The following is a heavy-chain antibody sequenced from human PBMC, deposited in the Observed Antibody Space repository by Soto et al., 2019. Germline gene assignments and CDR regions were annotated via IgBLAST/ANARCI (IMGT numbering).Heavy chain of an antibody. V-gene: IGHV4-59*08. J-gene: IGHJ4*02. CDR1: GGSISSYY. CDR3: ARHRPGSGGSCYDY. Sequence: PSETLSLTCTVSGGSISSYYWSWIRQPPGKGLEWIGYIYYSGSTNYNPSLKSRVTISVDTSKNQFSLKLNSVTAADTAVYYCARHRPGSGGSCYDYWGQGTLVTVSS. D-gene: IGHD2-15*01. CDR2: IYYSGST.